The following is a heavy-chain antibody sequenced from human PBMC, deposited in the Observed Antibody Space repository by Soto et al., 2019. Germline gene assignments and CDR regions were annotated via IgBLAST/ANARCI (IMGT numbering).Heavy chain of an antibody. CDR2: IIPIFGTA. CDR3: YYGSGSYYDDY. CDR1: GGTFSSYA. Sequence: SVKVSCKSSGGTFSSYAISWVRQAPGQGLEWMGGIIPIFGTANYAQKFQGRVTITADESTSTAYMELSSLRSEDTAVYYCYYGSGSYYDDYWGQGPLVTVSS. V-gene: IGHV1-69*13. D-gene: IGHD3-10*01. J-gene: IGHJ4*02.